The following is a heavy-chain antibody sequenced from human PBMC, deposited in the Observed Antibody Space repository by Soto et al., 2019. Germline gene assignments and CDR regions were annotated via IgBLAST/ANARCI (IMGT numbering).Heavy chain of an antibody. J-gene: IGHJ5*02. CDR3: ARRRPHMYSSSYYNWFVP. CDR2: INTNTGNP. CDR1: GYTFTSYA. Sequence: QVQLVQSGSELKKPGASVKVSCKASGYTFTSYAMNWVRQAPGQGLEWMGWINTNTGNPTYAQGFTGRFVFSLDTAVSTAYLPICSLKAEDTAVYYCARRRPHMYSSSYYNWFVPWGQGTLVTVSS. D-gene: IGHD6-6*01. V-gene: IGHV7-4-1*01.